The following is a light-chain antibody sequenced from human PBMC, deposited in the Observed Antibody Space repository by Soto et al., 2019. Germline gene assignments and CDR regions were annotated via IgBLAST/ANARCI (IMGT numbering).Light chain of an antibody. CDR1: QSVSGW. CDR2: DAP. CDR3: QQYNIQLT. V-gene: IGKV1-5*01. Sequence: EILMIQSPAALSKSVGDRVTITCRASQSVSGWLAWYQQKPGKAPKLLIYDAPRLYSGVPSRFSGSGSGTDFTLAISSLQPEDFATYYCQQYNIQLTFSQGTKVYIK. J-gene: IGKJ1*01.